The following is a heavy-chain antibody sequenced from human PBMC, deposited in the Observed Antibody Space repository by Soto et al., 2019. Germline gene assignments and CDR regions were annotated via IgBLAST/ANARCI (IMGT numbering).Heavy chain of an antibody. CDR3: ARDIYCSGGSCYSYHYYGMDV. V-gene: IGHV3-30*03. Sequence: GGSLRLSCAASGFTFSSYGMHWVRQAPGKGLEWVAVISYDGSNKYYADSVKGRFTISRDNSKNTLYLQMNSLRAEDTAVYYCARDIYCSGGSCYSYHYYGMDVWGQGTTVTVSS. CDR1: GFTFSSYG. J-gene: IGHJ6*02. D-gene: IGHD2-15*01. CDR2: ISYDGSNK.